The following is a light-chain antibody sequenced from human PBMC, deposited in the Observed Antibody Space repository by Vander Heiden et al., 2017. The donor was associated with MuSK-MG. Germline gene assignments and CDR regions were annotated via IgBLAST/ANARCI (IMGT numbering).Light chain of an antibody. V-gene: IGKV3-20*01. CDR2: GAS. CDR1: QSVSSTY. J-gene: IGKJ2*01. Sequence: EIVLTQSPGTLSLSPGERATLSCRASQSVSSTYLAWYQQKPGQAPRLLIYGASSRATGIPDRFSGSGPGTDFTLTISRLEPEDFAVYYCQQYGSSPNTFGQGTKLEIK. CDR3: QQYGSSPNT.